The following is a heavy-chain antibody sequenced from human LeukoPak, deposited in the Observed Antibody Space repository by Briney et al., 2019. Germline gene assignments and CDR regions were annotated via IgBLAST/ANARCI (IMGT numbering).Heavy chain of an antibody. CDR2: ISSSSTI. V-gene: IGHV3-48*04. CDR3: ASQVAASDFDY. Sequence: GGSLRLSCAASGFTFSSYSMNWVRQAPGKGLEWVSYISSSSTIYYADSVKGRFTISRDNAKNSLYLQMNSLRAEDTAVYYCASQVAASDFDYWGQGTLVTVSS. J-gene: IGHJ4*02. D-gene: IGHD6-25*01. CDR1: GFTFSSYS.